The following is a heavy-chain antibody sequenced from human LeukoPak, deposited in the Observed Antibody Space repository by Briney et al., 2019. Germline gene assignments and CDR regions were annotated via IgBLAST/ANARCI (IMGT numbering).Heavy chain of an antibody. CDR3: ARDPGGDYVDY. Sequence: GGSLRLSCTASGFTFSSHEMNWFRQAPGKGLEWVSYISSSGSAVYYADSVKGRFTISRDNAKNSLYLQMNSLRAEDTAVYYYARDPGGDYVDYWGQGTLVTVSS. J-gene: IGHJ4*02. V-gene: IGHV3-48*03. CDR2: ISSSGSAV. CDR1: GFTFSSHE. D-gene: IGHD3-16*01.